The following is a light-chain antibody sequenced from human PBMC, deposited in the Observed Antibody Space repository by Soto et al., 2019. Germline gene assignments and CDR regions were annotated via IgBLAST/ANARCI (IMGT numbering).Light chain of an antibody. CDR2: DAS. V-gene: IGKV1-5*01. CDR1: QTISIW. J-gene: IGKJ4*01. CDR3: QQYDNLPLT. Sequence: DIQMTQSPSTLSASVGDRVAITFRARQTISIWLAWYQQKPGKAPKLLIYDASILESGVPSRFSGSGSGTDFTFTISSLQPEDIATYYCQQYDNLPLTFGGGTKVDIK.